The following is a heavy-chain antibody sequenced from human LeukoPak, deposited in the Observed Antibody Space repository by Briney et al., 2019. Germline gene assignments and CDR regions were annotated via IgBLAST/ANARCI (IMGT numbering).Heavy chain of an antibody. J-gene: IGHJ5*02. D-gene: IGHD3-9*01. Sequence: SETLSLTCAVYGGSFSGYYWSWIRQPPGKGLEWIGEINHSGSTNYNPSLKRRVTVSVDTSKNQFSLKLSSVTAADTAVYYCARNDILTGYTRGFDPWGQGTLVTVSS. CDR2: INHSGST. V-gene: IGHV4-34*01. CDR3: ARNDILTGYTRGFDP. CDR1: GGSFSGYY.